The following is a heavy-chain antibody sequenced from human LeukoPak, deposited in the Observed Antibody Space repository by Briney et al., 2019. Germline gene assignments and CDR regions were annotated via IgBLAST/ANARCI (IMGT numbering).Heavy chain of an antibody. V-gene: IGHV3-30*02. CDR2: IRYDGSNK. CDR3: AKGRYYYGSAQGY. J-gene: IGHJ4*02. Sequence: GGTLRLSCAASGFTFSSYGMHWVRQAPGKGLEWVAFIRYDGSNKYYADSVKGRFTISRDNSKHTLYLQMNSLRAEDTAVYYCAKGRYYYGSAQGYWGQGTLVTVSS. D-gene: IGHD3-10*01. CDR1: GFTFSSYG.